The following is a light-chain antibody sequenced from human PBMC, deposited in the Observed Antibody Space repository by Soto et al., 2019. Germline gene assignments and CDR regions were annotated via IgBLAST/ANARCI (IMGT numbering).Light chain of an antibody. J-gene: IGLJ1*01. CDR1: SSDVGGYNY. CDR2: EIS. Sequence: QSVLTQPPSASGSPGQSVTISCTGTSSDVGGYNYVSWYQQHPGKAPKLILYEISERPSGVPDRFSGSKSGNTASLTVSGLQAEDEADYYCSSYAGNNNGVFGTGTKLTVL. V-gene: IGLV2-8*01. CDR3: SSYAGNNNGV.